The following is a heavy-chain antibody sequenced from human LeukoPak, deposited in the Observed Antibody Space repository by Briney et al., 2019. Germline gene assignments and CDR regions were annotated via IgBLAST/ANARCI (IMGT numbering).Heavy chain of an antibody. CDR1: GFTFSSYS. V-gene: IGHV3-21*01. Sequence: PGGSLRLSCAASGFTFSSYSMNWVRQAPGKGLEWVSSISSSSSYIYYADSVKGRFTISRDNAKNSLYLQMNSLRAEGTAVYYCARVYGSGSYHLDYWGQGTLVTVSS. D-gene: IGHD3-10*01. J-gene: IGHJ4*02. CDR3: ARVYGSGSYHLDY. CDR2: ISSSSSYI.